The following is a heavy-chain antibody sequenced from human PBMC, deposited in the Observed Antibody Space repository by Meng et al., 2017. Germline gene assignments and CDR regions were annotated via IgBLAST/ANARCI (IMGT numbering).Heavy chain of an antibody. Sequence: SETLSLTCAVSGGSISSSNWWSWLRQPPGKGLEWIGEIYHSGSTNYNPSLKSRVTISVDKSKNQVSLKLSSVTAADTAVYYCERVSFGDGSGSYTFFDYWGQGTLVTVSS. CDR3: ERVSFGDGSGSYTFFDY. CDR2: IYHSGST. D-gene: IGHD3-10*01. V-gene: IGHV4-4*02. J-gene: IGHJ4*02. CDR1: GGSISSSNW.